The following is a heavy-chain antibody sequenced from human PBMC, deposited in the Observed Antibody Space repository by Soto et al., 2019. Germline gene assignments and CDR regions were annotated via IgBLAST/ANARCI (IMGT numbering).Heavy chain of an antibody. CDR3: ARGRRILEWLLFPITVDAFDI. V-gene: IGHV1-46*03. D-gene: IGHD3-3*01. Sequence: GASVKVSCKASGYTFTSYYMHWVRQAPGQGLEWMGIINPSGGSTSYAQKFQGRVTMTRDTSTSTVYMELSSLRSEDTAVYYCARGRRILEWLLFPITVDAFDIWGQGTMVTVSS. CDR2: INPSGGST. CDR1: GYTFTSYY. J-gene: IGHJ3*02.